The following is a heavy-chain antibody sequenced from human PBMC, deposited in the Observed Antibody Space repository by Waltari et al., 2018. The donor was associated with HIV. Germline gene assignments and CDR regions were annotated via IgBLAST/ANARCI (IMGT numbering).Heavy chain of an antibody. J-gene: IGHJ6*02. CDR2: IWYDGSNK. CDR1: GFTFSSYG. CDR3: ARDTEVGGYYYGSGSYYPDV. Sequence: QVQVVESGGGVVQPGRSLRLSCAASGFTFSSYGMYWVRQAPGKGLEWVAVIWYDGSNKYYADSVKGRFTISRDNSKNTLYLQMNSLRAEDTAVYYCARDTEVGGYYYGSGSYYPDVWGQGTTVTVSS. D-gene: IGHD3-10*01. V-gene: IGHV3-33*01.